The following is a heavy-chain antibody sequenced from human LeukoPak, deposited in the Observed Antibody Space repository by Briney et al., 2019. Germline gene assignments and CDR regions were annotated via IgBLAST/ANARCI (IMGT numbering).Heavy chain of an antibody. J-gene: IGHJ4*02. Sequence: GSLGPFRSSPGFILCNFWIYWGRPGSGEGPEWVANINQDGSEKYFVDSVKGRFTISRDNPKNSLFLQMNSLRAEDTAVYYCARRQAVAFDYWGQGTLVTVSS. CDR1: GFILCNFW. D-gene: IGHD6-19*01. CDR2: INQDGSEK. V-gene: IGHV3-7*05. CDR3: ARRQAVAFDY.